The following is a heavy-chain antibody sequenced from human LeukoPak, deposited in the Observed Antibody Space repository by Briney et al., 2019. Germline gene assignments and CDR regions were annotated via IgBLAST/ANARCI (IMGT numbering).Heavy chain of an antibody. D-gene: IGHD6-13*01. CDR2: IKQDGSEK. J-gene: IGHJ3*02. CDR1: GFTFSIYA. V-gene: IGHV3-7*01. CDR3: ARPYTSTWYLDAFDI. Sequence: PGGSLRLSCAASGFTFSIYAMSRVRQAPGKGLEWVANIKQDGSEKHYVDSVKGRFTISRDNAKNSLYLQMDSLRAEDTAVYYCARPYTSTWYLDAFDIWGQGTMVTVSS.